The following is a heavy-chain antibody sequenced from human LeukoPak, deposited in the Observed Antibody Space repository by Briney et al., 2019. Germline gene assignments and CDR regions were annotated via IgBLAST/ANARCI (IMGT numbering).Heavy chain of an antibody. V-gene: IGHV3-7*01. J-gene: IGHJ3*02. D-gene: IGHD2-15*01. CDR1: GITLSNYG. CDR2: MKEDGSVK. CDR3: ARDPGWSSFDI. Sequence: GGSLRLSCVVSGITLSNYGMSWVRQAPGKGLEFVVNMKEDGSVKNYVDSVKGRFTISRDNAENSVYLQMSSLRAEDTALYYCARDPGWSSFDIWGQGGMVTVS.